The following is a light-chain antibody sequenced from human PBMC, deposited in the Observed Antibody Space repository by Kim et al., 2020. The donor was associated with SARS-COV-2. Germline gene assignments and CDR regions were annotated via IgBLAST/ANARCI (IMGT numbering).Light chain of an antibody. CDR1: NMGGKC. CDR2: QDN. Sequence: SYELTQPPSVSVSPGQTANITCSGDNMGGKCVSWYQQKPGQSPVLVIYQDNKRPSGIPERISGSSSGNTATLTINGTEVVDEADYYCQAWDVTPWVFGGGTQLTVL. V-gene: IGLV3-1*01. CDR3: QAWDVTPWV. J-gene: IGLJ3*02.